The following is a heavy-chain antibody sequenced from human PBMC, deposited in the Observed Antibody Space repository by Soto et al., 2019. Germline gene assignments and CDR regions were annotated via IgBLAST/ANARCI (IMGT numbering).Heavy chain of an antibody. CDR3: TREVYGSGSCSRYNYYGMDV. V-gene: IGHV3-49*03. CDR1: GFTFGDYA. CDR2: IRSKAYGGTT. D-gene: IGHD3-10*01. J-gene: IGHJ6*02. Sequence: GGSLRLSCTASGFTFGDYAMSWFLQAPGKGLEWVGFIRSKAYGGTTEYAASVKGRFTISRDDSKSIAYLQRNSLKTEDTAVYYCTREVYGSGSCSRYNYYGMDVWDQQTTVTVAS.